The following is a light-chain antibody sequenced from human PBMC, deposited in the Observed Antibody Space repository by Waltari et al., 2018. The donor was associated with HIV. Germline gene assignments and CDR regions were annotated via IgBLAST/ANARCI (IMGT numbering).Light chain of an antibody. CDR2: GTS. CDR1: QGISRW. CDR3: QQTNSFPLS. J-gene: IGKJ4*01. Sequence: DIQMTQSPSSVSASVRDRVTIRCRASQGISRWLAWYQQRPGQAPKLLIYGTSDLQSGVPSRFSGSGSGTDFSLTISGLQPEDFGTYYCQQTNSFPLSFGGGTKVEIK. V-gene: IGKV1-12*01.